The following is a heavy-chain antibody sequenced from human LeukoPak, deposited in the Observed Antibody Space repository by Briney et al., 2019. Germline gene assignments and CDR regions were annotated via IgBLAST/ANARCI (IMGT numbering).Heavy chain of an antibody. Sequence: ASVEVSCKVSGYTFTSYDINWVRQATGQGLEWMGWMNPNSGNTGYAQKFQGRVTITRNTSINTAYMELSSLRSEDTAVYYCARTYYDFWSGYSLVYNWFDPWGQGTLVTVSS. V-gene: IGHV1-8*03. CDR1: GYTFTSYD. D-gene: IGHD3-3*01. CDR3: ARTYYDFWSGYSLVYNWFDP. J-gene: IGHJ5*02. CDR2: MNPNSGNT.